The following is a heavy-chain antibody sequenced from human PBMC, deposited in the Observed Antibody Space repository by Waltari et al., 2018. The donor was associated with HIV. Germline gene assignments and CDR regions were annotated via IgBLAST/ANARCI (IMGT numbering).Heavy chain of an antibody. CDR2: IGPSGANT. D-gene: IGHD5-18*01. CDR3: ARGVPVDTTMGKYYYYAMDV. CDR1: GDTFSNYY. Sequence: QVQLVQSGAEVKKPGASVKVSCKASGDTFSNYYMNWVRQAPGQGLEWKGIIGPSGANTNYAQKFQGRVTMTRDTSTSTVYRALSSLRSEDTAIYYCARGVPVDTTMGKYYYYAMDVWGQGTTVTVSS. J-gene: IGHJ6*02. V-gene: IGHV1-46*01.